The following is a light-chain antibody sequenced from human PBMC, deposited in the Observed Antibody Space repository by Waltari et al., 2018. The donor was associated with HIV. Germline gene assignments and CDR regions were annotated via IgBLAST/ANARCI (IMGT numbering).Light chain of an antibody. CDR3: QVWDRSSGQPV. V-gene: IGLV3-21*01. CDR2: LDF. Sequence: SYVLTQPPSLSVAPGETATITCGGDNIGRESAHWYQQKSVKAPLLVFYLDFDRPSGIPVQFSVANAGNTATLTITRVESGDEADYFGQVWDRSSGQPVFGAGTKVTVL. CDR1: NIGRES. J-gene: IGLJ1*01.